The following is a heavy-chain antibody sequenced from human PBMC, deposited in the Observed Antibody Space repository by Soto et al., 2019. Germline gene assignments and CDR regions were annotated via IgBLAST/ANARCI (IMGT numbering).Heavy chain of an antibody. CDR2: ISYDGSNK. Sequence: GGSLRLSCAASGFTFSSYAMHWVRQAPGKGLEWVAVISYDGSNKYYADSVKGRFTISRDNSKNTLYLQMNSLRAEDTAVYYCARTVGATWVDYWGQGTLVTVSS. V-gene: IGHV3-30-3*01. J-gene: IGHJ4*02. CDR1: GFTFSSYA. CDR3: ARTVGATWVDY. D-gene: IGHD1-26*01.